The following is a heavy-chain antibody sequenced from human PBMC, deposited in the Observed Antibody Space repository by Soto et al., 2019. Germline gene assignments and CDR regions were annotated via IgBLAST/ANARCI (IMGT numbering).Heavy chain of an antibody. D-gene: IGHD2-2*01. J-gene: IGHJ6*02. V-gene: IGHV3-23*01. CDR2: ISGSGGST. CDR1: GFTFSSYA. CDR3: AKVLGYCSSTSCYAPHYYYGMDV. Sequence: EVQLLESGGGLVQPGGSLRLSCAASGFTFSSYAMSWVRQAPGKGLEWVSAISGSGGSTYYADSVKGRFTISRDNSKNTLYLQMNSLRAEDTAVYYCAKVLGYCSSTSCYAPHYYYGMDVWGQGTTVTVSS.